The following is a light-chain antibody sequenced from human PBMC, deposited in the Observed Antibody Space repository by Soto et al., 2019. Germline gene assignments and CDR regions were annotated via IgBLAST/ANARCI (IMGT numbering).Light chain of an antibody. CDR3: QQYGSSPT. Sequence: EIVLTQSPGTLSLSPGERVTLSCRSSQSVSSSYLAWYQQKPGQAPRLLIYDASSRATGIPDRFSGSGSGTDFTLTISRLEPEDFAVYSCQQYGSSPTFGQGTKVEIK. J-gene: IGKJ1*01. CDR1: QSVSSSY. V-gene: IGKV3-20*01. CDR2: DAS.